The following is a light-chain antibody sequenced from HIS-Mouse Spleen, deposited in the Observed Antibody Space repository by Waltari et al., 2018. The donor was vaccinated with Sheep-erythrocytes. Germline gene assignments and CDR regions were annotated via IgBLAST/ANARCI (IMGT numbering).Light chain of an antibody. CDR1: SSDVGGYNY. J-gene: IGLJ3*02. CDR3: SSYAGSNNWV. V-gene: IGLV2-8*01. CDR2: EVS. Sequence: QSALTHPPSAPGSPVQSVTISCTGTSSDVGGYNYVSWYQQHPGKAPKLMIYEVSKRPSGVPDRFSGSKSGNTASLTVSGLQAEDEADYYCSSYAGSNNWVFGGGTKLTVL.